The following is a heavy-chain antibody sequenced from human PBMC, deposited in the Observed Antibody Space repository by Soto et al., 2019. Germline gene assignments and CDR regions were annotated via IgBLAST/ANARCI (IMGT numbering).Heavy chain of an antibody. J-gene: IGHJ5*02. V-gene: IGHV4-30-2*01. CDR1: GAPITWGDYS. CDR3: ARGRVVVPAAVMFNCLDP. CDR2: IFHGGST. D-gene: IGHD2-2*01. Sequence: SETLSLTCALSGAPITWGDYSWYWIRQPPGKGLEWIGYIFHGGSTYYNPSLRSRVTISVDRSGTQFSLKMSAVTAADTAVYYCARGRVVVPAAVMFNCLDPWGQGALVTVSS.